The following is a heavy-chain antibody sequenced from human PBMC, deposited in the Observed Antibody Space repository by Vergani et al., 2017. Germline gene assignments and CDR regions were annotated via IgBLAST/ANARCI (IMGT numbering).Heavy chain of an antibody. Sequence: QVQLVQSGAEVKKPGASVKVSCKASGGTFSSYAISWVRQAPGQGLEWMGRIIPIFGTANYAQKFQGRVTITADEPTSTAYMELSSLRSEDTAVYYCARDQFNYYDSSGYRYFYYWGQGTLVTVSS. J-gene: IGHJ4*02. V-gene: IGHV1-69*13. CDR3: ARDQFNYYDSSGYRYFYY. CDR1: GGTFSSYA. CDR2: IIPIFGTA. D-gene: IGHD3-22*01.